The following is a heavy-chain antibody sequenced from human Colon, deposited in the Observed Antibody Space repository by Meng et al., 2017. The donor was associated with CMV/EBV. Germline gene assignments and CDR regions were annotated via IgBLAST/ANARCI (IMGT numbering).Heavy chain of an antibody. V-gene: IGHV3-49*04. CDR2: IRSIRNNGTT. D-gene: IGHD3-16*01. CDR3: AREVPREESWLRALSE. J-gene: IGHJ4*02. CDR1: GFNFGYYA. Sequence: GGSLRLSCLASGFNFGYYAMTWVRQAPGKGPEGVGFIRSIRNNGTTEYAASVRGRFTISRDDSKSIAYLQMNSLKAEDTAVYYCAREVPREESWLRALSEWGQGTLVTVSS.